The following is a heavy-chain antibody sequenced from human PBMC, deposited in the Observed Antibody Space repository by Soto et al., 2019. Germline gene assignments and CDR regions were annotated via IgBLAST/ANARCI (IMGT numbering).Heavy chain of an antibody. V-gene: IGHV4-34*01. CDR2: INHSGST. J-gene: IGHJ5*02. D-gene: IGHD6-19*01. CDR1: GGSFSGYY. CDR3: ARGSKLDSSGWYWFAP. Sequence: SETLSLTCAVYGGSFSGYYWSWIRQPPGKGLEWIGEINHSGSTNYNPSLKSRVTISVDTSKNQFSLKLSSVTAADTAVYYCARGSKLDSSGWYWFAPWGQGTLVTVSS.